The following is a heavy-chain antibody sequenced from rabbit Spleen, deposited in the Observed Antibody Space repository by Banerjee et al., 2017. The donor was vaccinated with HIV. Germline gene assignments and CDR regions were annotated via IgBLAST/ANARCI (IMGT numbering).Heavy chain of an antibody. CDR1: GFSFSSSDW. CDR3: ARDAHTNTYIYFDL. V-gene: IGHV1S45*01. D-gene: IGHD1-1*01. CDR2: IDPIFGLT. Sequence: QERLVESGGGLVQPGASLTLTCTASGFSFSSSDWIYWVRQAPGKGLEWIGYIDPIFGLTAYASWAKGRFTISKTSSTTVTLQVTSLTAADTATYFCARDAHTNTYIYFDLWGQGTLVTVS. J-gene: IGHJ6*01.